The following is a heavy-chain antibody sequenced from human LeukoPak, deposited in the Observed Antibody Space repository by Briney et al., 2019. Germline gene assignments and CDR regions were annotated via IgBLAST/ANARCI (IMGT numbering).Heavy chain of an antibody. D-gene: IGHD3-22*01. CDR2: IKSKSDGGTT. J-gene: IGHJ5*02. Sequence: GGSLRLSCAASGFTFSNAWMSWVRQAPGKGLEWVGRIKSKSDGGTTDYAAPVKGRFTISRDDSKNTLYLQMNSLKTEDTAVYYCTTDARYYESDPWGQGTLVTVSS. V-gene: IGHV3-15*01. CDR3: TTDARYYESDP. CDR1: GFTFSNAW.